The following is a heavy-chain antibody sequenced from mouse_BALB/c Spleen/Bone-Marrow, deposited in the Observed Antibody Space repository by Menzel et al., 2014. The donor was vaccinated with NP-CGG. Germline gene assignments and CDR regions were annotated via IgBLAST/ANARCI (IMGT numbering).Heavy chain of an antibody. D-gene: IGHD4-1*01. J-gene: IGHJ4*01. CDR1: GFNIKDTY. CDR2: IDPANGNT. Sequence: VQLKQSGAELVEPGASVKLSCTASGFNIKDTYMHWVKQRPEQGLEWTGRIDPANGNTKYDPKFQGKATITADTSSNTAYLQLSSLTSEDTAVYYCARWEYYAMDYWGQGTSVTVSS. V-gene: IGHV14-3*02. CDR3: ARWEYYAMDY.